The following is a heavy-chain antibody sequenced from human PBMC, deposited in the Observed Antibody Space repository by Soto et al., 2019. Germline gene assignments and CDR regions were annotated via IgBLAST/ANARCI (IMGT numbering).Heavy chain of an antibody. CDR2: IYYSGST. V-gene: IGHV4-59*01. Sequence: SETLSLTCTVSGGSISSYYWSWIRQPPGKGLEWIGYIYYSGSTNYNPSLKSRVTISVDTSKNQFSLKLSSVTAADTAVYYCARVLNYCSGSYYNCDDAFDIWGQGTMVTVSS. D-gene: IGHD3-10*01. CDR3: ARVLNYCSGSYYNCDDAFDI. J-gene: IGHJ3*02. CDR1: GGSISSYY.